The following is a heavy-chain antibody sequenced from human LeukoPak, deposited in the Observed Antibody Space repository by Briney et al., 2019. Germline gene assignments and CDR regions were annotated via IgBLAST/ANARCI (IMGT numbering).Heavy chain of an antibody. CDR3: ARGGYSYNDY. J-gene: IGHJ4*02. V-gene: IGHV3-7*03. D-gene: IGHD5-18*01. CDR2: IKEDGSEK. Sequence: GGSLRLSCAASGFTFSHYWMSWVRQAPGKGLEWVAKIKEDGSEKYYVDSVEGRFTISRDNAENSLYLQMNSLSAEDTAVYYCARGGYSYNDYWGQGNLVTVSS. CDR1: GFTFSHYW.